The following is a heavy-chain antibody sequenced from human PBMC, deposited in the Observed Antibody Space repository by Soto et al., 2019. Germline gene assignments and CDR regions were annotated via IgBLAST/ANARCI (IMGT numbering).Heavy chain of an antibody. CDR1: GFTFSDYS. V-gene: IGHV3-21*04. CDR2: ISSSGTYM. J-gene: IGHJ6*04. D-gene: IGHD3-3*01. Sequence: GGSLRLSCAASGFTFSDYSLNWVRQAPGKGLEWVSSISSSGTYMYYADSVKGRFTISRDNAKNSLYLQMNSLRVEDTAVYYCAAGTLLRFLEWSPQGVWGKGTTVTVSS. CDR3: AAGTLLRFLEWSPQGV.